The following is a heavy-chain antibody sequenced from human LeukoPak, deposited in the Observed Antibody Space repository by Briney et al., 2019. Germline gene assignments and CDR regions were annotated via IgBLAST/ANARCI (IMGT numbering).Heavy chain of an antibody. CDR2: INPNSGGT. J-gene: IGHJ4*02. D-gene: IGHD5-12*01. Sequence: ASVKVSCKASGYTFTGYYMHWVRQAPGQGLEWMGWINPNSGGTNYAQKFQGRVTMTRDTCISTAYMELSRLRSDDTAVYYCARSYSGYDDFDYWGQGTLVTVSS. CDR3: ARSYSGYDDFDY. CDR1: GYTFTGYY. V-gene: IGHV1-2*02.